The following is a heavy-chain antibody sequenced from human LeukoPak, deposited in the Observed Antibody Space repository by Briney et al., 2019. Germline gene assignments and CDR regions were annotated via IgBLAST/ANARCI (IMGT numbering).Heavy chain of an antibody. CDR2: IYSSGST. J-gene: IGHJ5*02. D-gene: IGHD2-2*01. CDR3: ARYCSSITCYFDP. V-gene: IGHV4-4*07. CDR1: GDSISSYY. Sequence: PSETLSLTCTVSGDSISSYYWSWIRQPAGKGLEWIGRIYSSGSTNYNPSLKSRPTMSVDTSRNQFSLKLYSVTAADTAVYYCARYCSSITCYFDPWGQGTLVTVSS.